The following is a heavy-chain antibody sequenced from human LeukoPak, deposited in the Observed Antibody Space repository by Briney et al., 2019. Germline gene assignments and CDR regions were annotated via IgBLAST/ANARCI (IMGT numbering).Heavy chain of an antibody. Sequence: GGSLRLSCAASGFTFSSYWMNWARQAPGKGLEWVASINHNGNVSYYVDSVKGRFTISRDNAKNSLYLQMSNLRAEDTAVYYCARGYSSSWYTGYFDYWGQGTLVTVSS. CDR1: GFTFSSYW. J-gene: IGHJ4*02. D-gene: IGHD6-13*01. CDR2: INHNGNVS. V-gene: IGHV3-7*03. CDR3: ARGYSSSWYTGYFDY.